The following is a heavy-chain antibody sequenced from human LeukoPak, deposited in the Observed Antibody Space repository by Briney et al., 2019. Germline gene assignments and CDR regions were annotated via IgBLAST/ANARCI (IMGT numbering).Heavy chain of an antibody. CDR2: IYPGGSDT. CDR1: GYSFTSYW. D-gene: IGHD1-26*01. Sequence: GESLKISCKGSGYSFTSYWIGWVRQMPGKGLEWMGIIYPGGSDTRYSPSFQGQVTISADKSISTAYLQWSSLKASDTAMYYCARPGYSGSYFYYFDYWGQGTLVTVSS. J-gene: IGHJ4*02. CDR3: ARPGYSGSYFYYFDY. V-gene: IGHV5-51*01.